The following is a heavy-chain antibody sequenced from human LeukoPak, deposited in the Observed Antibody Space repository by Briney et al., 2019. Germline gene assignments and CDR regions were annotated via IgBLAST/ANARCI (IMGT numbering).Heavy chain of an antibody. J-gene: IGHJ6*02. D-gene: IGHD6-13*01. CDR2: IYSGGST. CDR1: GFTVSSNY. Sequence: GGSLRLSCAASGFTVSSNYMSWVRQAPGKGLEWVPVIYSGGSTYYADSVKGRFTISRDNSKNTLYLQMNSLRAEDTAVYYCARDHIAAAGTLYYYGMDVWGQGTTVTVSS. CDR3: ARDHIAAAGTLYYYGMDV. V-gene: IGHV3-53*01.